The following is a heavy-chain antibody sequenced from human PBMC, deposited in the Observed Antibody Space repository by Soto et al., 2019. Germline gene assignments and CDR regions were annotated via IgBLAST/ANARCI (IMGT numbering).Heavy chain of an antibody. D-gene: IGHD6-19*01. J-gene: IGHJ2*01. CDR3: ARLASGWQYYYFEF. CDR2: INHSGST. CDR1: GGSFSPYF. Sequence: QVQLQQWGAGLLKPSETLSLTCAVYGGSFSPYFWSWIRQPPGKGLEWIGEINHSGSTNYNPSLTRRDTLSVDTSKNQVSLKLTSVTAADTAVYYCARLASGWQYYYFEFWGRGTPVTVSS. V-gene: IGHV4-34*01.